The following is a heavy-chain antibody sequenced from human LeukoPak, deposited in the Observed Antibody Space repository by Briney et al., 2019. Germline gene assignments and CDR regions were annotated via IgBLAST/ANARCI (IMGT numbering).Heavy chain of an antibody. CDR1: GFTFSSYW. CDR3: ARDTVTIYYYYMDV. CDR2: IKQDGREK. J-gene: IGHJ6*03. Sequence: GGSLRLSCAASGFTFSSYWMSWVRQAPGKGLEWVANIKQDGREKYYVDSVKGRFTISRDNAKNSLYLQMNSLRAEDTAVYYCARDTVTIYYYYMDVWGKGTTVTVSS. V-gene: IGHV3-7*01. D-gene: IGHD4-11*01.